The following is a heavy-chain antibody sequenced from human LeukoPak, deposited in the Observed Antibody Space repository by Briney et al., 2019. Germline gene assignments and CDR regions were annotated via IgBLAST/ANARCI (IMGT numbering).Heavy chain of an antibody. CDR3: AKDHDGSAFALDY. CDR1: GFTFDDYT. CDR2: ISWDGGSR. V-gene: IGHV3-43*01. D-gene: IGHD3-22*01. Sequence: GRSLRLSCAASGFTFDDYTMHWVRQAPGKGLEWVSLISWDGGSRYYADSVKGRFTISRDNSKNSLYLQMNSLRTEDTALYYCAKDHDGSAFALDYWGQGTLVTVSS. J-gene: IGHJ4*02.